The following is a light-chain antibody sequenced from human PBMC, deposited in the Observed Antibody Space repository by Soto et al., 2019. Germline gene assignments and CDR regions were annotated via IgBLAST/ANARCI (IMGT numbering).Light chain of an antibody. J-gene: IGKJ2*01. CDR1: HSVDSN. CDR3: QLYDSSSYT. V-gene: IGKV3D-15*01. Sequence: EIVMTQSPATLSVSPGEGATLSCRASHSVDSNLAWYQQKPGQAPRLLIFGASTRATGIPTRFSGGGSGTDFTLTISSLQSEDFAVYYCQLYDSSSYTFGQGTKLEIK. CDR2: GAS.